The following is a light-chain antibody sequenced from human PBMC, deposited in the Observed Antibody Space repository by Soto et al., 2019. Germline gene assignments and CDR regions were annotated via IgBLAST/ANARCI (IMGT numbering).Light chain of an antibody. CDR1: SSDVGGYNY. Sequence: QSVLTQPASVSGSPGQSITISCTGTSSDVGGYNYVSWYQQHPGKAPKVMIYEVSKRPSGVSNRFSGSKSGNTASLTISGLQAEDEADYYCSSYTSSSTRVFRTGTKLTVL. J-gene: IGLJ1*01. CDR2: EVS. CDR3: SSYTSSSTRV. V-gene: IGLV2-14*01.